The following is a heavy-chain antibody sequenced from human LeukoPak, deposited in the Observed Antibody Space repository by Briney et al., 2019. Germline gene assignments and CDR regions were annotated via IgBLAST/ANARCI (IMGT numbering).Heavy chain of an antibody. J-gene: IGHJ4*02. CDR2: FDPEDGET. CDR3: ATWEQWLYYFDY. CDR1: GYTLTELS. D-gene: IGHD6-19*01. V-gene: IGHV1-24*01. Sequence: GASVNVSCKVSGYTLTELSMHWVGQAPGKGREWMGGFDPEDGETIYPQKFLGRVTITEDTSTDIAYMELSSMTSEDTAVYYCATWEQWLYYFDYWGQGTLVTVSS.